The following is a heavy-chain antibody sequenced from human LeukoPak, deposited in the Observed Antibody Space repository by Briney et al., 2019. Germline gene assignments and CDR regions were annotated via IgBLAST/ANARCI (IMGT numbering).Heavy chain of an antibody. CDR1: GFTFDDYA. D-gene: IGHD6-19*01. J-gene: IGHJ5*02. CDR3: ARRGRTYSSGWTPGSWFDP. V-gene: IGHV3-43*02. CDR2: ISGDGGST. Sequence: HPGGSLRLSCAASGFTFDDYAMHWVRQAPGKGLEWVSLISGDGGSTYYADSVKGRFTISRDNSKNSLYLQMNSLRVEDTAVYYCARRGRTYSSGWTPGSWFDPWGQGTLVTVSS.